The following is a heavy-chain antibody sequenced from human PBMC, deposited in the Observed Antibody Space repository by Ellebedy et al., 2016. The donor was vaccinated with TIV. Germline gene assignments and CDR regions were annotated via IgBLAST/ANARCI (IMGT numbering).Heavy chain of an antibody. D-gene: IGHD2-2*01. CDR3: ATYQREQLLNWFDP. CDR1: GYTLTELS. J-gene: IGHJ5*02. CDR2: FDPEDGET. Sequence: AASVKVSCKVSGYTLTELSMHWVRRAPGKGLEWMGGFDPEDGETIYAQKFQGRVTMTEDTSTDTAYMELSSLRSEDTAVYYCATYQREQLLNWFDPWGQGTLVTVSS. V-gene: IGHV1-24*01.